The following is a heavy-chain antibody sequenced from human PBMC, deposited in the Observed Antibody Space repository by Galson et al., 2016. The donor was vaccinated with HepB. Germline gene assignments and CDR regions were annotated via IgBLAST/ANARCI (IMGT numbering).Heavy chain of an antibody. Sequence: SLRLSCAVSGFTVSSSYMAWLRQAPGKGLEWVSTLADDGAATYYAGSVKGRFTISGDSSKTTRYLQMNSLRVEDTAVYYCAKGAGPGKVDWFDPWGQGTLITVSS. D-gene: IGHD6-13*01. CDR1: GFTVSSSY. CDR2: LADDGAAT. CDR3: AKGAGPGKVDWFDP. V-gene: IGHV3-23*01. J-gene: IGHJ5*02.